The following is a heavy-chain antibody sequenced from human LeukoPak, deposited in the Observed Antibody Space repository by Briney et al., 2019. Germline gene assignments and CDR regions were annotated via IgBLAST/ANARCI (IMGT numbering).Heavy chain of an antibody. CDR2: ISGSGGST. J-gene: IGHJ4*02. Sequence: GGTLRLSCAASGFTFSNFGMSWVRQAPGKGLEWVSVISGSGGSTYYADSVKGRFTISRDNSKNTLYLQMNSLRAEDTAVYYCAKGTYYYDSSGYYGGYYFDYWGQGTLVTVSS. CDR1: GFTFSNFG. V-gene: IGHV3-23*01. CDR3: AKGTYYYDSSGYYGGYYFDY. D-gene: IGHD3-22*01.